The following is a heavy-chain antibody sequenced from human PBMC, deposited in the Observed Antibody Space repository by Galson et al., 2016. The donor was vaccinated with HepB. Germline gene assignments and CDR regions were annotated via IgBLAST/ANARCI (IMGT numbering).Heavy chain of an antibody. CDR1: GFTFSSYA. Sequence: SLRLSCAASGFTFSSYAMSWVRQAPGKGLEWVSGTSGSGGSTYYADSVKGRFTISRDNSKNTLYLEMNNLRAEDTAVYYWAKDGSGGDYFASRRPGDYWGQGTLVTVSS. D-gene: IGHD3-22*01. CDR3: AKDGSGGDYFASRRPGDY. J-gene: IGHJ4*02. V-gene: IGHV3-23*01. CDR2: TSGSGGST.